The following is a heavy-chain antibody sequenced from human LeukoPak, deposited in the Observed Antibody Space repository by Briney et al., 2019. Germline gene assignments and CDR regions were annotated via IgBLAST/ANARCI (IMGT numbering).Heavy chain of an antibody. CDR2: INTDGSST. J-gene: IGHJ4*02. CDR3: ARDYEYCSSTSCYPDY. V-gene: IGHV3-74*01. Sequence: GGSLRLSCAASGFTFSSYWMHWVRQAPGKGLVWVSRINTDGSSTSYADSVKGRFTIFRDNAKNTLYLQMNSLRAEDTAVYYCARDYEYCSSTSCYPDYWGQGTLVTVSS. D-gene: IGHD2-2*01. CDR1: GFTFSSYW.